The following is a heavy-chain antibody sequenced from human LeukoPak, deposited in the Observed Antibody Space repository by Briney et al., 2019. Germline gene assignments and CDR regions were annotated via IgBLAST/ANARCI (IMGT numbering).Heavy chain of an antibody. Sequence: ASVKVSCKASGYTFTGYYMHWVRQAPGQGLEWMGWINANSGGTNYAQKFQGRVTMTRDTSISTAYMELSRLRSDDTAVYYCARDRAARPNFGFDPWGQGTLVTVSS. D-gene: IGHD6-6*01. CDR2: INANSGGT. J-gene: IGHJ5*02. V-gene: IGHV1-2*02. CDR3: ARDRAARPNFGFDP. CDR1: GYTFTGYY.